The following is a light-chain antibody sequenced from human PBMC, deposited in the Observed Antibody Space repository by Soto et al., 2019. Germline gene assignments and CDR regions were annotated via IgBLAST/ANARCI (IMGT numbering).Light chain of an antibody. J-gene: IGKJ2*01. CDR3: QHYNGSPRT. CDR2: GIF. Sequence: DTVLTQFPSTVSVSPGERATIYCRTGQSINNGYLAWYQQKPGEAPRLLVYGIFNWATGVPARFSGSGSGTDFTLTISGLQPEDSAVYYCQHYNGSPRTFGQGTKVEIK. CDR1: QSINNGY. V-gene: IGKV3-20*01.